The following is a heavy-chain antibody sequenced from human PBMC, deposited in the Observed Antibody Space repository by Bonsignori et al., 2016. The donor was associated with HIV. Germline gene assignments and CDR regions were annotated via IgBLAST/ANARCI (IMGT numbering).Heavy chain of an antibody. Sequence: WIRQPPGKGLEWVANIKEDGSEKFYVDSVKGRFTISRDNAKNSLHLQMNSLRAEDTAVYYCARRVIPDGFDIWGQGTLVTVSS. V-gene: IGHV3-7*03. CDR3: ARRVIPDGFDI. D-gene: IGHD2-21*01. J-gene: IGHJ3*02. CDR2: IKEDGSEK.